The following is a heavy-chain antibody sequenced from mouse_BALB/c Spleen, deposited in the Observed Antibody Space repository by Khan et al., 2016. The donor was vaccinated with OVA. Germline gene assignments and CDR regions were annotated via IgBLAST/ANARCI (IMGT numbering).Heavy chain of an antibody. V-gene: IGHV1-7*01. J-gene: IGHJ2*01. Sequence: QVQLKQSGAELSKPGASVKMSCKASGYTFTTYWMHWVKQRPGQGLEWIGYINPTSGYTDYNEKFKDRATLSADKSSSTAYMQLSSLTSGDSAVYYWTRDRIDYWGQGTTLTVSS. CDR2: INPTSGYT. CDR3: TRDRIDY. CDR1: GYTFTTYW.